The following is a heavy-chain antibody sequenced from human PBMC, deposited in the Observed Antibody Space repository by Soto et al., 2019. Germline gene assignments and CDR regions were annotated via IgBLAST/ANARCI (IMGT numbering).Heavy chain of an antibody. CDR1: GFTFDDYA. Sequence: GGSLRLSCAASGFTFDDYAMHWVRQAPGKGLEWVSGISWNSGSIGYADSVKGRFTISRDNAKNSLYLQMNSLRAEDTALYYCAKGIARPVFLEWLLEPYYYYYYMDVWGKGTTVTVSS. CDR3: AKGIARPVFLEWLLEPYYYYYYMDV. V-gene: IGHV3-9*01. D-gene: IGHD3-3*01. J-gene: IGHJ6*03. CDR2: ISWNSGSI.